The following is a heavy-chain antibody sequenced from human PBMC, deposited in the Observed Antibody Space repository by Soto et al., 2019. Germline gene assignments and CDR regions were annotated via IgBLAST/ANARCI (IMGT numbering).Heavy chain of an antibody. Sequence: SETLSLTCSVSGGTMSKYYCVWIRQPAGKGLEWIGRIYTSGTTDYNPALKSRLTMSVDTSKNQFSLKLSSVTAADTALYFCARQTTYSSSWYDYWGHGTLVTVSS. CDR2: IYTSGTT. V-gene: IGHV4-4*07. CDR3: ARQTTYSSSWYDY. J-gene: IGHJ5*01. D-gene: IGHD4-4*01. CDR1: GGTMSKYY.